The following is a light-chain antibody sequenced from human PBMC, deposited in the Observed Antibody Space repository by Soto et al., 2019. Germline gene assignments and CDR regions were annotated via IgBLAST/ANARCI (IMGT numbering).Light chain of an antibody. J-gene: IGKJ4*01. V-gene: IGKV1-5*03. CDR1: QSISSW. CDR2: KAS. CDR3: QQYNSYPLT. Sequence: DIQMTQSPSTLSASVGDRVTITCRASQSISSWLAWYQQKPGKAPKILIYKASSLESGVPSRFSGSGSGTESTLTISSRQPDDFATYYCQQYNSYPLTFGGGTKVEIK.